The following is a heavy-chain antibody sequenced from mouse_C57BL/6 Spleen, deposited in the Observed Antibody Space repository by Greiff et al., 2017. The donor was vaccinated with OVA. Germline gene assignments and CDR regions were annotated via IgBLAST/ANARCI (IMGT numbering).Heavy chain of an antibody. D-gene: IGHD1-1*01. CDR3: AGITTVVATPMDY. CDR2: IWRGGST. Sequence: QVQLQQSGPGLVQPSQSLSITCTVSGFSLTSYGVHWVRQSPGKGLEWLGVIWRGGSTDYNAAFISRLSISKDNAKSQVFFKMNSLQADDTAIYYCAGITTVVATPMDYWGQGTSVTVSS. V-gene: IGHV2-2*01. J-gene: IGHJ4*01. CDR1: GFSLTSYG.